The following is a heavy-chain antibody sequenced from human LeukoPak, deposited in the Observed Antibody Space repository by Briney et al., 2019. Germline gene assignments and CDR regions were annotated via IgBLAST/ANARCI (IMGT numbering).Heavy chain of an antibody. CDR3: ARHPTIARGVEDY. J-gene: IGHJ4*02. D-gene: IGHD2-21*01. CDR2: IYYSGST. V-gene: IGHV4-59*08. Sequence: PSETLSLTCTVSGGSISSYYWSWIRQPPGKGLEWVGYIYYSGSTNYNPSLKSRVTISVDTSKNQFSLKLSSVTAADTAVYYCARHPTIARGVEDYWGQGTLVTVSS. CDR1: GGSISSYY.